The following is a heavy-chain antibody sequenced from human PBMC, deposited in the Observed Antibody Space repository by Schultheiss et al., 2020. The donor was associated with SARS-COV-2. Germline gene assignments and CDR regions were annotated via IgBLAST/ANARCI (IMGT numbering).Heavy chain of an antibody. J-gene: IGHJ4*02. Sequence: GESLKISCKASGYTFTSYDINWVRQATGQGLEWMGWMNPNSGNTGYAQKFQGRVTMTRNTSISTAYMELSSLRSEDTAVYYCARGRARGYYWFDYWGQGTLVTVSS. CDR2: MNPNSGNT. D-gene: IGHD3-22*01. CDR3: ARGRARGYYWFDY. CDR1: GYTFTSYD. V-gene: IGHV1-8*01.